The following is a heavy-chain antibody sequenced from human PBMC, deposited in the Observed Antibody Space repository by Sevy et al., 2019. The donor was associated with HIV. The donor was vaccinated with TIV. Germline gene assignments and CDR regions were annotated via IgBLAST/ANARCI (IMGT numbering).Heavy chain of an antibody. J-gene: IGHJ6*02. Sequence: GGSLRLPCAASGFTFSTYGMHWVRQAPGRGLEWVAFMRFDGTIKYHRDSVKGRFTISRDNSKNTLYLQMNSLRAEDTAVYFCAKVLHIVEVPAAIDYYYGMDVWGQGTTVTVSS. CDR1: GFTFSTYG. D-gene: IGHD2-2*01. CDR2: MRFDGTIK. V-gene: IGHV3-30*02. CDR3: AKVLHIVEVPAAIDYYYGMDV.